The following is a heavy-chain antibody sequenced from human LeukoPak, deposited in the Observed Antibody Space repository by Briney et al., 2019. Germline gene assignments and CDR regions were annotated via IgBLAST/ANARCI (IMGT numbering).Heavy chain of an antibody. Sequence: SETLSLTCAVSGASISRNSYYWGWIRQPPGQGLEWIGSIYYSGGSTHYNPSLKSRVTISLDTSKNQFSLNLSSVTAADTAVYYCARSERYNSGWYFYFDYWGQGTLVTVSS. J-gene: IGHJ4*02. V-gene: IGHV4-39*07. CDR2: IYYSGGST. D-gene: IGHD6-19*01. CDR1: GASISRNSYY. CDR3: ARSERYNSGWYFYFDY.